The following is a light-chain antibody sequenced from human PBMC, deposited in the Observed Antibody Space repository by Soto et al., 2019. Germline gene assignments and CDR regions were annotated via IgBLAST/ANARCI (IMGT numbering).Light chain of an antibody. J-gene: IGLJ2*01. CDR1: SSDVGRYNY. Sequence: QSALTQPRSVSGSPGQSVTISCTGTSSDVGRYNYVSWYQHHPGKAPKFIIFDVSSRPSGVPDRFSGSKSGNTAYLTISGLQAEDEADYYCCSLAGGNIFRVFGGGTKLTV. CDR3: CSLAGGNIFRV. V-gene: IGLV2-11*01. CDR2: DVS.